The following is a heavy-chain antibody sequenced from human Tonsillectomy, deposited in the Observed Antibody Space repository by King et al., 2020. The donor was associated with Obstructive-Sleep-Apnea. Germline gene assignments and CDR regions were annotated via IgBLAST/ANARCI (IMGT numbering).Heavy chain of an antibody. D-gene: IGHD3-3*01. CDR1: GFTFSSYA. J-gene: IGHJ5*02. Sequence: VQLVESGGGFVQPGGSLRLSCAASGFTFSSYAMSWVRQAPGKGLEWVSAISGSGGSTYYADSVKGRFTITRDNSKNTLYLQMNSLRAEDRAVDYCAKDGSAYDFWSGFTNWFDPWGQGTLVTVSS. CDR3: AKDGSAYDFWSGFTNWFDP. CDR2: ISGSGGST. V-gene: IGHV3-23*04.